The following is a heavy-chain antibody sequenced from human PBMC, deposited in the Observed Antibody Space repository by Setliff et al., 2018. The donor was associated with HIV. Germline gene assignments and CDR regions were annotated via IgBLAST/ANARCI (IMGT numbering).Heavy chain of an antibody. CDR2: INEGGNT. Sequence: PSETLSLTCGVYGGSFSGYYWTWIRQPPGKGLQWIGEINEGGNTNYDPSLKSRVTMSVDTSRNQISLRLISLTAADTAVYYCARSQPDTIFGVVIFDYWGQGKMVTVSS. J-gene: IGHJ4*02. D-gene: IGHD3-3*01. CDR3: ARSQPDTIFGVVIFDY. CDR1: GGSFSGYY. V-gene: IGHV4-34*01.